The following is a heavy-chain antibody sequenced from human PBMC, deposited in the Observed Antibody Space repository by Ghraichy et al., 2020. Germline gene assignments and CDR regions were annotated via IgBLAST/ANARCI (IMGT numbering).Heavy chain of an antibody. CDR2: ISSSGGGT. V-gene: IGHV3-23*01. D-gene: IGHD6-19*01. CDR3: ATDRRGIAVVLATMALEY. J-gene: IGHJ4*02. CDR1: GFTFGTYA. Sequence: GGSLRLSCAASGFTFGTYAMSWVRQAPGKGLEWVSTISSSGGGTYYADSVKGRFTISRDNSKNTLYLQMNSLRAEDTAVYYCATDRRGIAVVLATMALEYWGQGTLVTVSS.